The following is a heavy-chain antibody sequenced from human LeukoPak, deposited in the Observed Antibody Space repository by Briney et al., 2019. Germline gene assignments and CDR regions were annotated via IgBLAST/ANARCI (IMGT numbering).Heavy chain of an antibody. D-gene: IGHD3-10*01. CDR3: ARVGGGYYYMDV. Sequence: PGGSLRLSCAASGFTFSSYSMNWVRQAPGRGLEWVSSISSSSSYIYYADSVKGRFTISRDNAKNSLYLQMNSLRAEDTAVYYCARVGGGYYYMDVWGKGTTVTVSS. V-gene: IGHV3-21*01. J-gene: IGHJ6*03. CDR1: GFTFSSYS. CDR2: ISSSSSYI.